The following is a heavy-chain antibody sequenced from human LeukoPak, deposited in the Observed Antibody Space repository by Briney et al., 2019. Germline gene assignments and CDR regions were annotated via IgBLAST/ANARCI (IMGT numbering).Heavy chain of an antibody. V-gene: IGHV4-38-2*02. CDR1: GYSISSGYY. Sequence: TSETLSLTCAVSGYSISSGYYWGWIRQSPGKGLEWIGSIYHSGSTYYNPSLKSQVTISVDTSKNQFSLKLRSVTAADTAVYYCARDPIAGVDYWGQGTLVTVSS. CDR2: IYHSGST. D-gene: IGHD2-15*01. CDR3: ARDPIAGVDY. J-gene: IGHJ4*02.